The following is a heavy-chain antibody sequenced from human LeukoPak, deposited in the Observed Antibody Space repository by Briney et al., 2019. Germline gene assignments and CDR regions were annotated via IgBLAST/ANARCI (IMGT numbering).Heavy chain of an antibody. D-gene: IGHD6-13*01. V-gene: IGHV3-30*18. Sequence: GGSLRLSCAASGFTFSSYGMHWVRQAPGKGLEWVAVISYDGSNKYYADSVKGRFTISRDNSKNTLYLQMNSLRAEDTAVYYCAKGQGYSSSWPPSYWGQGTLVTVSS. CDR1: GFTFSSYG. CDR3: AKGQGYSSSWPPSY. J-gene: IGHJ4*02. CDR2: ISYDGSNK.